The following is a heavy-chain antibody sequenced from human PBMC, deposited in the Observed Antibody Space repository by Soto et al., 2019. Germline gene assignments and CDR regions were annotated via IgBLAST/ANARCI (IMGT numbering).Heavy chain of an antibody. CDR2: IYHSGST. J-gene: IGHJ6*02. D-gene: IGHD3-10*02. CDR3: ASVRGGYYYAMDV. CDR1: GGSISSSNW. Sequence: PSETLSLTCAVSGGSISSSNWWSWVRQPPGKGLEWIGEIYHSGSTNYNPSLKSRVTISVDKSKNQFSLKLSSVTAADTAVYYCASVRGGYYYAMDVCGQGTTVTVSS. V-gene: IGHV4-4*02.